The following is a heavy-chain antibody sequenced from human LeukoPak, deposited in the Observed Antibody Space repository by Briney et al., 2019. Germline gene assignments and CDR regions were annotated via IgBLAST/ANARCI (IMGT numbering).Heavy chain of an antibody. CDR2: IYYSGST. V-gene: IGHV4-59*01. Sequence: SGPTLVKPSETLSLTCTVSGGSISSYYWSWIRQPPGKGLEWIGDIYYSGSTNYNPSLKSRVTISVDTSKNQFSLKLSSVTAADTAVYYCARGGSHSHTFDIWGQGTMVTVSS. J-gene: IGHJ3*02. CDR3: ARGGSHSHTFDI. D-gene: IGHD2-15*01. CDR1: GGSISSYY.